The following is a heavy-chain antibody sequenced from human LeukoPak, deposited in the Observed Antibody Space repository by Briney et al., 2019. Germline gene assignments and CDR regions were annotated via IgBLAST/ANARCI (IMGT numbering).Heavy chain of an antibody. V-gene: IGHV3-23*01. Sequence: GGSLRLSCAASGFTFSSYAMSWVRQAPGKGLEWVSAISGSGGSTYYADSVKGRFTISRDNSKNTLYLQMNSLRAEDTAVYYCASTRIDSSGYYYPFDYWGQGTLVTVSS. CDR3: ASTRIDSSGYYYPFDY. J-gene: IGHJ4*02. CDR2: ISGSGGST. CDR1: GFTFSSYA. D-gene: IGHD3-22*01.